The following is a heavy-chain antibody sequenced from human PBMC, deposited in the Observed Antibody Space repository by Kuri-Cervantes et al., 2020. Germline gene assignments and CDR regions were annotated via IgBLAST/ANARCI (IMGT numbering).Heavy chain of an antibody. Sequence: GESLKISCAASGFTFSSYSMNWVRQAPGKGLEWVSSISSSSSYIYYADSVKGRFTISRDNAKNSLYLQMSSLRAEDTAVYYCARDHPTYYYGSGRNPFDYWGQGTLVTVSS. CDR1: GFTFSSYS. V-gene: IGHV3-21*01. D-gene: IGHD3-10*01. CDR3: ARDHPTYYYGSGRNPFDY. J-gene: IGHJ4*02. CDR2: ISSSSSYI.